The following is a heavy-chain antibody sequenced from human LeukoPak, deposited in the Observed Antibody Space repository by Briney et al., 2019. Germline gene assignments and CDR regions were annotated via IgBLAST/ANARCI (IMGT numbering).Heavy chain of an antibody. D-gene: IGHD6-19*01. Sequence: GWSLPLSCAGSRFSFSHFGMHWVRQAPAKGLDGVAFLRFYDTNKYYADSLKGRFTISSHNSKNTLYVQIDSLTAEDTGVYCCARKGVIAVDAFDYWGQGTMVTVSS. CDR1: RFSFSHFG. CDR3: ARKGVIAVDAFDY. V-gene: IGHV3-30*02. J-gene: IGHJ4*02. CDR2: LRFYDTNK.